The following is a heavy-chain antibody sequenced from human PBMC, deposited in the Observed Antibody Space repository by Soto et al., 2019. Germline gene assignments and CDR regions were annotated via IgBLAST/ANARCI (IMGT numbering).Heavy chain of an antibody. Sequence: GGSLRLSCVASGFTFSSYSMNWVRQGPGKGLEWISYISGSGSTIYYADSVRGRFTISRDNAKNSLYLQMNSLRDEDTAMYYCARDVYTSGWYKASDWGQGTLVTVSS. V-gene: IGHV3-48*02. CDR1: GFTFSSYS. D-gene: IGHD6-19*01. CDR3: ARDVYTSGWYKASD. CDR2: ISGSGSTI. J-gene: IGHJ4*02.